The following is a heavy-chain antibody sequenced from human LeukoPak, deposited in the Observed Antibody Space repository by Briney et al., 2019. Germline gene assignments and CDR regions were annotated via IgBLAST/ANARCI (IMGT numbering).Heavy chain of an antibody. V-gene: IGHV3-30*02. CDR3: AKGGSQGGSYLFDY. CDR2: IRYDGSNK. D-gene: IGHD1-26*01. J-gene: IGHJ4*02. CDR1: GFTFSSYG. Sequence: GGSLRLSCAASGFTFSSYGMHWVRQAPGKGLEWVAFIRYDGSNKYYADSVKGRFTISRDKSKNTLYLQMNSLRAEDTAVYYCAKGGSQGGSYLFDYWGQGTLVTVSS.